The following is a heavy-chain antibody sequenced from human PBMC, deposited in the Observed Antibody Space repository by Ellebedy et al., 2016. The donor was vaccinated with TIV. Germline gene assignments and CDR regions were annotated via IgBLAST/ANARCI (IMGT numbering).Heavy chain of an antibody. D-gene: IGHD3-9*01. V-gene: IGHV4-59*08. J-gene: IGHJ5*02. CDR1: GGSISSYY. CDR3: ARRVKLRYFDSGWFDP. Sequence: SETLSLXXTVSGGSISSYYWSWIRQPPGKGLEWIGYIYYSGSTNYNPSLKSRVTISVDTSKNQFSLKLSSVTAADTAVYYCARRVKLRYFDSGWFDPWGQGTLVTVSS. CDR2: IYYSGST.